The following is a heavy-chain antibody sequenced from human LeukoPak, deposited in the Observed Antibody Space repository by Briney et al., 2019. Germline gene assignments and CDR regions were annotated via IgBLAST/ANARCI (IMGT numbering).Heavy chain of an antibody. CDR2: IIPILGIA. D-gene: IGHD3-10*01. V-gene: IGHV1-69*04. CDR1: GGTFSSYA. CDR3: AGDDVGRWFDP. J-gene: IGHJ5*02. Sequence: ASVKVSCKASGGTFSSYAISWVRQAPGQGLEWMGRIIPILGIANYAQKFQGRVTITADKSTSTAYMELSSLRSEDTAVYYCAGDDVGRWFDPWGQGTLVTVSS.